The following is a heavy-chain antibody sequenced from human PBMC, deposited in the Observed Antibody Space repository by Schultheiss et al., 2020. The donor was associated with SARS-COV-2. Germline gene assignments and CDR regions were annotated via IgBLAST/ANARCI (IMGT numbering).Heavy chain of an antibody. CDR3: ARVGVDIAY. Sequence: ASVKVSCKASGGTFSSYAISWVRQAPGQGLEWMGWINPNSGGTNYAQKLQGRVTMTRNTSISTAYMELSSLRSEDTAVYYCARVGVDIAYWGQGTLVTVSS. CDR1: GGTFSSYA. CDR2: INPNSGGT. V-gene: IGHV1-8*02. D-gene: IGHD5-12*01. J-gene: IGHJ4*02.